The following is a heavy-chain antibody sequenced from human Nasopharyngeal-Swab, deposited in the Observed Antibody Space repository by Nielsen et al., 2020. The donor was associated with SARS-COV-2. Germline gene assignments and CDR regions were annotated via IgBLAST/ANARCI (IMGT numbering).Heavy chain of an antibody. J-gene: IGHJ4*02. CDR3: ARGPVDTAMARGLFDY. CDR2: IGTAGDT. D-gene: IGHD5-18*01. CDR1: GFTFSSYD. Sequence: SLRLSCAASGFTFSSYDMHWVRQATGKGLEWVSAIGTAGDTYYPGSVKGRFTISRENAKNSLYLQMNSLRAGDTAVYYCARGPVDTAMARGLFDYWGQGTLVTVSS. V-gene: IGHV3-13*01.